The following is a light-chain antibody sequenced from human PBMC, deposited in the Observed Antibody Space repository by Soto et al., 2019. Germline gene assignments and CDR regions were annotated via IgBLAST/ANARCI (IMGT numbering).Light chain of an antibody. CDR3: CSYVGANV. J-gene: IGLJ3*02. CDR1: SSGVGSYTL. Sequence: QSALTQPASVSGSPGQSITISCTGTSSGVGSYTLVSWYQQHPGKAPKLLIYEGIKRPSGVSSRFSGSKSGNTASLTISGLQAEDEADYYCCSYVGANVFGGGTQLTVL. CDR2: EGI. V-gene: IGLV2-23*01.